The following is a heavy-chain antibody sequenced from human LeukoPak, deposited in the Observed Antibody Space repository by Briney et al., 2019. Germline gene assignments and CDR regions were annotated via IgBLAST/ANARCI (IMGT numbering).Heavy chain of an antibody. Sequence: GGSLRLSCAASEFPFSAYWMRLVRQAPGKGPEWVASIKEDGGDKFYVDSVKGRFTVSRDNAKTSLYLQMNNLRAEDMGVYYCTRRAMRGHPDYWGQGTLVTVSS. CDR3: TRRAMRGHPDY. CDR1: EFPFSAYW. CDR2: IKEDGGDK. V-gene: IGHV3-7*01. J-gene: IGHJ4*02.